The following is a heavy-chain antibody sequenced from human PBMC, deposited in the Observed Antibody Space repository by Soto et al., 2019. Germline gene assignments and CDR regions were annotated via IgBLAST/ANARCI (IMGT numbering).Heavy chain of an antibody. CDR2: MSGDGKTI. CDR3: ARTYVPGIAGFDP. D-gene: IGHD1-1*01. V-gene: IGHV3-74*01. Sequence: GRSLRLPCSASVITFSNNVMHWIRQVPGEGLEWVSRMSGDGKTISYADSVKGRFTISRDNAKNTLYRQMNSLRVEDTAVYYCARTYVPGIAGFDPWGQGTLVTVSS. CDR1: VITFSNNV. J-gene: IGHJ5*02.